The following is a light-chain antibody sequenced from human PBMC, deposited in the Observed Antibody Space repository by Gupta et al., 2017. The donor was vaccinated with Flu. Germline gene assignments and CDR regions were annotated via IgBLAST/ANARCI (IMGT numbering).Light chain of an antibody. CDR1: SSDIGAYDY. J-gene: IGLJ2*01. CDR2: EFT. V-gene: IGLV2-14*01. Sequence: QSALTQPASVSGSPGQSISISCTGTSSDIGAYDYVSWYQQHPGKDPKLIIYEFTNRPSGVSTRFSESKAGNSASLTILGLQAKDEADYYCASFTRSITFVFGVGTKLTVL. CDR3: ASFTRSITFV.